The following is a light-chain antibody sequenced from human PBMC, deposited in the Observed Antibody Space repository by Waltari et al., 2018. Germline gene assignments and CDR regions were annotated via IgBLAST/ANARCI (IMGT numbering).Light chain of an antibody. J-gene: IGKJ5*01. V-gene: IGKV1-9*01. CDR3: QQLKSYPIT. CDR2: AAS. CDR1: QAMSGY. Sequence: NQLTQSPSSLSASVGDRVTITCRASQAMSGYLAWYQQKPGKAPKLLIYAASTLQSGVPSRFSGSGSGTDFNLTISSLQPEDFATYYCQQLKSYPITFGQGTRLEIK.